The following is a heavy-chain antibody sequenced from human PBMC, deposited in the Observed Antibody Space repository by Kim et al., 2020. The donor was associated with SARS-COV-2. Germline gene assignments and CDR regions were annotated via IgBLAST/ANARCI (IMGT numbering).Heavy chain of an antibody. CDR2: ISGSGTST. Sequence: GGSLRLSCAASGFPFSSYAMSWVRQAPGKGLEWVSAISGSGTSTDYADSVKGRFTISRDNSKNTLYLQMNSLRAEDTAVYYCANYGERTYWGQGALVTVSS. V-gene: IGHV3-23*01. CDR1: GFPFSSYA. J-gene: IGHJ4*02. D-gene: IGHD4-17*01. CDR3: ANYGERTY.